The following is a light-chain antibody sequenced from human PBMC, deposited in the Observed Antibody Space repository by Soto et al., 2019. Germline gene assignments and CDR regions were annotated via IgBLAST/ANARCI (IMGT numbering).Light chain of an antibody. V-gene: IGKV3-15*01. CDR3: QQYNNWPIT. J-gene: IGKJ5*01. Sequence: EIVMTQSPATLSVSPGERATLSCRASQSVSSSLAWYQQKPGQAPRLLIYGASTGATGIPVRFSGSGSVTEFTLTISSLQSEDFAVYYCQQYNNWPITFGQGTRLEIK. CDR2: GAS. CDR1: QSVSSS.